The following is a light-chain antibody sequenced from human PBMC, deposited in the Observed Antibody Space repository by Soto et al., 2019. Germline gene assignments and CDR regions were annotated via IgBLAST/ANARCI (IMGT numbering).Light chain of an antibody. Sequence: EVVMTQSPATLSVSPGERATLSCRASQSVSNNYLAWYQQKPGQAPRLLIYDASNRATGIPARFSGSGSGTDFTLTISSLEPEDFAVYYCQQRSNWPRTFGQGTKV. CDR1: QSVSNNY. V-gene: IGKV3-11*01. J-gene: IGKJ1*01. CDR2: DAS. CDR3: QQRSNWPRT.